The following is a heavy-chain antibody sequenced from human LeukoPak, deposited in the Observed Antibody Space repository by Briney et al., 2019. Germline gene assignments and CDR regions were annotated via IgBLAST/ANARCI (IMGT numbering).Heavy chain of an antibody. CDR3: AKAPTGSVAGTFDY. J-gene: IGHJ4*02. V-gene: IGHV3-9*03. CDR2: ISWNSGSI. Sequence: GRSLRLSCAASGFTFDDYAMHWVRQAPGKGLEWVSGISWNSGSIGYADSVKGRFTISRDNAKNSLYLQMNSLRAEDMALYYCAKAPTGSVAGTFDYWGQGTLVTVSS. CDR1: GFTFDDYA. D-gene: IGHD6-19*01.